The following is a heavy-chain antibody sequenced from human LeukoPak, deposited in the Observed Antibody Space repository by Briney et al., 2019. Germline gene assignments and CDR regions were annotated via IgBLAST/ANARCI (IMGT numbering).Heavy chain of an antibody. Sequence: SETLSLTCTVSGGSISSSTYCWSWVRQPPGKGLEWIGYIYYTGSTDYNPSLKSRVTMSVDTSKNQFSLKLSSVTAADTAVYYCARFGLVDYYFDYWGQGTLVTVPS. J-gene: IGHJ4*02. CDR3: ARFGLVDYYFDY. CDR2: IYYTGST. D-gene: IGHD1-26*01. CDR1: GGSISSSTYC. V-gene: IGHV4-61*05.